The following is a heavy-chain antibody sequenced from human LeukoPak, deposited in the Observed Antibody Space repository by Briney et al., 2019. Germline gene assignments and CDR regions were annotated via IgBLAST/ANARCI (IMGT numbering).Heavy chain of an antibody. V-gene: IGHV4-38-2*02. CDR3: ASSPPTWIQLWPHFDY. Sequence: SETLSLTCTVSGYSVGSGYYWGWIRQPPGKGMEWIGSIYHSGSTYYNPSLKSRVTISVDTSKNQFSLKLGSVTAADTAVYYCASSPPTWIQLWPHFDYWGQGTLVTVSS. D-gene: IGHD5-18*01. CDR2: IYHSGST. J-gene: IGHJ4*02. CDR1: GYSVGSGYY.